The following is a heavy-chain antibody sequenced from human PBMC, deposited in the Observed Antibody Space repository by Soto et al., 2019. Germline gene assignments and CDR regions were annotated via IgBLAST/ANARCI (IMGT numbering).Heavy chain of an antibody. CDR1: GYTFTSYG. D-gene: IGHD5-12*01. V-gene: IGHV1-18*01. Sequence: QVQLVQSGAEVKKPGASVKVSCKASGYTFTSYGISWVRQAPGQGLEWMGWISAYNGNTNYAQKLQGRVTMTTDTSTSTAYMERRSLRSDDTAVYYCARDREVATIYYYYGMDVWVQGTTVTVSS. CDR2: ISAYNGNT. J-gene: IGHJ6*02. CDR3: ARDREVATIYYYYGMDV.